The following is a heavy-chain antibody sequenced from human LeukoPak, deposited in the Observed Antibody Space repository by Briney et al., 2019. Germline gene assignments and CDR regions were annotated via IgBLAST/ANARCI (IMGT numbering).Heavy chain of an antibody. D-gene: IGHD3-22*01. CDR3: AKDDYYDTSGYRD. J-gene: IGHJ4*02. Sequence: GGSLRLSCEASGFTFSSYGMHWVRQAPGKGLEWVAVISYDVGKKYYADSVKGRFTISRDNSKNTLYLQLNSLRAEDTAVYYCAKDDYYDTSGYRDWGQGTLVTVSS. CDR2: ISYDVGKK. CDR1: GFTFSSYG. V-gene: IGHV3-30*18.